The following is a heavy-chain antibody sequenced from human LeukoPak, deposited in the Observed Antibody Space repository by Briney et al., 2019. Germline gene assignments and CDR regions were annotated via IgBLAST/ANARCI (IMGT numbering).Heavy chain of an antibody. CDR3: ARGGQLGIAVDY. CDR2: VYYSGST. J-gene: IGHJ4*02. D-gene: IGHD7-27*01. CDR1: GGSISRGDYY. V-gene: IGHV4-31*03. Sequence: PSQTLSLTCTVSGGSISRGDYYWSWIRQHPGKGLEWIGYVYYSGSTYYNPSLKGRVTISVDTSKNQFSLKLSSVTAADTAVYYCARGGQLGIAVDYWGQGTLVTVSS.